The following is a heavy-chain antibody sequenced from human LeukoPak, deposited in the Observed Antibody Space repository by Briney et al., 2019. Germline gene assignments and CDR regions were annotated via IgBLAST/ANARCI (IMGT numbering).Heavy chain of an antibody. Sequence: ASAKVSCKASGYTFTGYHMHWVRQAPGQGLEWMGCINSNTGGTQYAQNFQGRVTMSRDTSVSTVYTELSRLRSDDTAVYYCARDDSGSDLNSFDYWGQGTLVTVSS. CDR1: GYTFTGYH. D-gene: IGHD1-26*01. CDR3: ARDDSGSDLNSFDY. V-gene: IGHV1-2*02. CDR2: INSNTGGT. J-gene: IGHJ4*02.